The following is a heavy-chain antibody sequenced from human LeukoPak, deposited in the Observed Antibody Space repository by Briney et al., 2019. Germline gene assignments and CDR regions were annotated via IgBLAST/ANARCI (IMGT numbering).Heavy chain of an antibody. CDR3: AGDYYDSSGYQRDAFDI. D-gene: IGHD3-22*01. CDR1: GFTFSDYY. Sequence: GGSLRLSCAASGFTFSDYYMSWIRQAPGKGLEWVSYISSSGSTIYYADSVKGRFTISRDNAKNSLYLQMNSLRAEDTAVYYCAGDYYDSSGYQRDAFDIWGQGTMVTVSS. J-gene: IGHJ3*02. CDR2: ISSSGSTI. V-gene: IGHV3-11*01.